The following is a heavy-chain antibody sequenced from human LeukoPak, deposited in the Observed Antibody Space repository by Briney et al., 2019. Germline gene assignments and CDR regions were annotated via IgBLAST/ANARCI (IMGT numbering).Heavy chain of an antibody. CDR2: ISWNSGSI. J-gene: IGHJ4*02. CDR1: GFTFDDYA. Sequence: GGSLRLSCAVSGFTFDDYAMHWVRQAPGKGLEWVSGISWNSGSIGYADSVKGRFTISRDNAKNSLYLQMNSLRAEDTALYYCAKALTLMGGYPDPYFDYWGQGTLVTVSS. D-gene: IGHD3-22*01. V-gene: IGHV3-9*01. CDR3: AKALTLMGGYPDPYFDY.